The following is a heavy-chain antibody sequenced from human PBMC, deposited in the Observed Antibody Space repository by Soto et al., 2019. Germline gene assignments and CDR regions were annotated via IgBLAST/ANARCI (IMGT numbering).Heavy chain of an antibody. Sequence: SETLSLTCTVSGGSVSSGSYYWSWIRQPPGKGLEWIGYIYYSGSTNYNPSLKSRVTISVDTSKNQFSLKLSSVTAADTAVYYCARVPYYDFWSGYYKEYYYYGMDVRGQGTTVTGSS. J-gene: IGHJ6*02. V-gene: IGHV4-61*01. CDR2: IYYSGST. CDR1: GGSVSSGSYY. CDR3: ARVPYYDFWSGYYKEYYYYGMDV. D-gene: IGHD3-3*01.